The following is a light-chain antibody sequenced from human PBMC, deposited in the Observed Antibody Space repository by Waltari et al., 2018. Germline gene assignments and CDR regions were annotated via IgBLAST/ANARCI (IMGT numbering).Light chain of an antibody. V-gene: IGKV1-5*03. CDR1: QKVGHS. CDR3: QQYEGYST. CDR2: CAS. Sequence: DIQMTQSPSTLSASVGARVTITCRASQKVGHSLAWHQQKPGKAPKLLIYCASSLENEVPSRFSGSGSGTEFTLTISSLQPDDLATYYCQQYEGYSTFGQGTKVEIK. J-gene: IGKJ2*01.